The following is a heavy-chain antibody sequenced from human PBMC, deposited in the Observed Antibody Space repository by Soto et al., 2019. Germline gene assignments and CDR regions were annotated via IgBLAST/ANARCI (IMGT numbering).Heavy chain of an antibody. CDR2: IYWDDDK. CDR1: GFSLSASGVA. Sequence: SGPTLVNPTQTLTLTCTFSGFSLSASGVAVGWIRQPPGKALEWLALIYWDDDKRYSPSLKSRLTITKDTSKNQVVLTMTNMDPVDTATYSCAPSPTVVSATRGFPWFDSCGQGTMVTV. D-gene: IGHD4-4*01. V-gene: IGHV2-5*02. J-gene: IGHJ5*02. CDR3: APSPTVVSATRGFPWFDS.